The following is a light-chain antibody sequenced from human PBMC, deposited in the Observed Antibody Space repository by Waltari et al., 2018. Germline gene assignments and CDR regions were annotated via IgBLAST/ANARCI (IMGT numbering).Light chain of an antibody. CDR1: QSISSW. CDR2: DAS. V-gene: IGKV1-5*01. CDR3: QQYNTYSET. J-gene: IGKJ1*01. Sequence: DIQMTQSPSTLSASVRARVTITCRASQSISSWLAWYQQKPGKAPKLLIYDASSLESGVPSRFSGSGSGTEFTLTISSLQPDDFATYYCQQYNTYSETFGQGTKVEIK.